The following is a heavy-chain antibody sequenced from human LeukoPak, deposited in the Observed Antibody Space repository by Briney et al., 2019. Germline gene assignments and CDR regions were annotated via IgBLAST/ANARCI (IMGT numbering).Heavy chain of an antibody. J-gene: IGHJ4*02. CDR2: IYHSGST. D-gene: IGHD3-10*01. CDR1: GYSISSGYY. CDR3: AGSFSGSYSLGDY. V-gene: IGHV4-38-2*01. Sequence: PSETLSLTCAVSGYSISSGYYWGWIRQPPGKGLERIGSIYHSGSTYYNPSLKSRVTISVDTSKNQFSLKLSSVTAADTAVYYCAGSFSGSYSLGDYWGQGTLVTVSS.